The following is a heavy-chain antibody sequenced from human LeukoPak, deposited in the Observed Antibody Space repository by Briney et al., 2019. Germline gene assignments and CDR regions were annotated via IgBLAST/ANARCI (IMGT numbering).Heavy chain of an antibody. CDR1: VYIFTLYY. CDR3: GRVAAAGICRYYYNARDV. J-gene: IGHJ6*02. D-gene: IGHD6-13*01. V-gene: IGHV1-2*02. CDR2: VNPKSGGT. Sequence: ASVKFSCKVSVYIFTLYYIYWVRQPPGQGLGWMGWVNPKSGGTNYAKKCQGRVSMTRDTSTSTVYMDVSSLRSDDTGVYYCGRVAAAGICRYYYNARDVWGQGKTVTVSS.